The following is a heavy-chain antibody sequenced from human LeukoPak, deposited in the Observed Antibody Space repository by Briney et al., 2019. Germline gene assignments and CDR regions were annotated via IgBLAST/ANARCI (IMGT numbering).Heavy chain of an antibody. J-gene: IGHJ4*02. D-gene: IGHD2-2*01. CDR2: ISYDGNNK. Sequence: GGSLRLSCAASGFTVSSNYMSWVRQAPGKGLEWVAVISYDGNNKYYADSVKGRFTISRDNSKNTLYLQMNSLRAEDTAMYYCARGGPMRAFDYWGQGTLVTVSS. CDR1: GFTVSSNY. V-gene: IGHV3-30-3*01. CDR3: ARGGPMRAFDY.